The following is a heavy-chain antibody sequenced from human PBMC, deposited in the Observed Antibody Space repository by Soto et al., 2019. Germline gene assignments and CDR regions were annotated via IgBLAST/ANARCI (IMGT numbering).Heavy chain of an antibody. J-gene: IGHJ6*02. CDR3: ATLNCSGGSCYSDYYYYYGMDV. D-gene: IGHD2-15*01. CDR2: IDPSDSYT. V-gene: IGHV5-10-1*01. CDR1: GYSFTSYW. Sequence: GESLKISCKGSGYSFTSYWISWVRQMPGKGLEWMGRIDPSDSYTNYSPSFQGHVTISADKSISTAYLQWSSLKASDTAMYYCATLNCSGGSCYSDYYYYYGMDVWGQGTTVTVSS.